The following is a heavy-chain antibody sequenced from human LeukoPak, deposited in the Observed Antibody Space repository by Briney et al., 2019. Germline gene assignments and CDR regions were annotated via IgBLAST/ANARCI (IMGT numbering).Heavy chain of an antibody. Sequence: GASVKVSCKASGYTFTAYYLHWVRQAPGQGLEWMGWINPNSGGTNYAQKFQGRVTMTRDTSISTAYMELSRLRSDDTAVYYCARDRITMVRGVIITPFDYWGQGTLVTVSS. J-gene: IGHJ4*02. CDR1: GYTFTAYY. CDR2: INPNSGGT. D-gene: IGHD3-10*01. CDR3: ARDRITMVRGVIITPFDY. V-gene: IGHV1-2*02.